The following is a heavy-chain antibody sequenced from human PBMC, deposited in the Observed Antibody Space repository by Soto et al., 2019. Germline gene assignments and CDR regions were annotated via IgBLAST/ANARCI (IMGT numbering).Heavy chain of an antibody. CDR2: ISSYNGDT. CDR1: GYKFTSYG. CDR3: AKTVADYSGSGSQSPNYHYYGLDV. J-gene: IGHJ6*02. D-gene: IGHD3-10*01. V-gene: IGHV1-18*01. Sequence: QGQVVQSGAEVKKPGASVKVACKASGYKFTSYGITWVRQAPGHGLEWMGWISSYNGDTNYAQKLQGRVTMTSDTSTSTAYMELRSLRSDDTAVYYCAKTVADYSGSGSQSPNYHYYGLDVWGQGTTVTVSS.